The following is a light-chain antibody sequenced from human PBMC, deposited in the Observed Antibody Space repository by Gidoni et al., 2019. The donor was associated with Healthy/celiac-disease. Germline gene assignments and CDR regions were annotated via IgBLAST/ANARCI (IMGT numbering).Light chain of an antibody. V-gene: IGKV3-20*01. J-gene: IGKJ2*01. CDR3: QQYGSSPMYT. CDR2: GAS. Sequence: DILFTHSPGTLSLSPGERATLSCRASQSVSSSYLAWYQQQPGQAPRLLIYGASSRATGIPDRFSGSGSGTDFTLTISRLEPEDFAVYYCQQYGSSPMYTFXQXTKLXIK. CDR1: QSVSSSY.